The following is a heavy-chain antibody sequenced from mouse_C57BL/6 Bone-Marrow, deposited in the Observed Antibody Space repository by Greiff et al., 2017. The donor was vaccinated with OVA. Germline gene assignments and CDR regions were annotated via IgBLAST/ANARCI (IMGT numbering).Heavy chain of an antibody. CDR2: IHPSDSDT. D-gene: IGHD1-1*01. V-gene: IGHV1-74*01. J-gene: IGHJ3*01. CDR3: ALHYYGSSYGAAY. Sequence: QVQLKQPGAELVKPGASVKVSCKASGYTFTSYWMHWVKQRPGQGLEWIGRIHPSDSDTNYNQKFKGKATLTVDKSSSTAYMQLSSLTSEASAVYYCALHYYGSSYGAAYWGQGTLVTVSA. CDR1: GYTFTSYW.